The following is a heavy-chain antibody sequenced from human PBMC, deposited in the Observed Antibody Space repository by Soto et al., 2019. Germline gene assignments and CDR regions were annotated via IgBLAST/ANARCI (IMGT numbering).Heavy chain of an antibody. CDR1: GGSISSGGYY. J-gene: IGHJ4*02. CDR3: AREVRYLGEFSDFDY. Sequence: SETLSLTCTVSGGSISSGGYYWSWIRQHPGKGLEWIGYIYYSGSTYYNPSLKSRVTISVDTSKNQFSLKLSSVTAADTAVYYCAREVRYLGEFSDFDYWGQGTLVTVSS. V-gene: IGHV4-31*03. D-gene: IGHD3-16*01. CDR2: IYYSGST.